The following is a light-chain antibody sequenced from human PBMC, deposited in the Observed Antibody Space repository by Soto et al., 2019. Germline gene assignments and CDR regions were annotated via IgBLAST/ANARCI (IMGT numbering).Light chain of an antibody. V-gene: IGKV3D-15*01. Sequence: EIVLTQSPATLSLSPGERATLSCRASQSVSKYLAWYQQKPGQAPRLLIYGASSRATGIPDRFSGSGSGTEFTLTISSLQSEDSAVYYCQQYNNWPPITFGQGTRLEIK. CDR2: GAS. J-gene: IGKJ5*01. CDR1: QSVSKY. CDR3: QQYNNWPPIT.